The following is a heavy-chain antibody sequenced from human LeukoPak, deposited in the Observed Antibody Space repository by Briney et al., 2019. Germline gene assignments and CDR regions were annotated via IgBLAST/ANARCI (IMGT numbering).Heavy chain of an antibody. Sequence: SETLSLTCTVSGFSVTTDSYCWGWIRQPPGKGLEWIGYDYCGGNTNYDPSLKRRVTISVHTSKNQFSLTLTSVTAADTAVYFCARDHFGSLDSWGQGVLVTVSS. CDR1: GFSVTTDSYC. CDR3: ARDHFGSLDS. CDR2: DYCGGNT. J-gene: IGHJ4*02. D-gene: IGHD3-10*01. V-gene: IGHV4-61*01.